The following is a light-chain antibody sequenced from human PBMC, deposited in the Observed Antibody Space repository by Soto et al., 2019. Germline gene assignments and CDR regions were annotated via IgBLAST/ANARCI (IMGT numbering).Light chain of an antibody. J-gene: IGLJ2*01. Sequence: QSVLTQPPSASGTPGQRVTISCSGSSSNIGSNYVYWYQQLPGTAPKLLIYRNNQRPSGVPDRFSGSKSGTSASLAISGLRSEDEAEYYCAASDDSLSGVVFGGGTQLTVL. CDR1: SSNIGSNY. CDR3: AASDDSLSGVV. CDR2: RNN. V-gene: IGLV1-47*01.